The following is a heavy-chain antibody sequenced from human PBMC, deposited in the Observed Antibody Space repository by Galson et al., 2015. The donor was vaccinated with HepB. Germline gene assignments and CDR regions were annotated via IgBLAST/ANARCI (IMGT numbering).Heavy chain of an antibody. CDR2: IDPRDSYT. CDR3: ARHDSGDNWFDP. V-gene: IGHV5-10-1*01. CDR1: GYSFTSYW. J-gene: IGHJ5*02. D-gene: IGHD4-17*01. Sequence: QSGAEVKTPGESLRISCKGSGYSFTSYWISWVRQMPGKGLEWMGRIDPRDSYTNYSPSFQGHVTISADKSITTAYLQWSSLKASDTAIYYCARHDSGDNWFDPWGQGTLVTVSS.